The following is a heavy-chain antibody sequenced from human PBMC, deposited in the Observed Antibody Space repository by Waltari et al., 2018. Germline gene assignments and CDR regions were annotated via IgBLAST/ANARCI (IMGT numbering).Heavy chain of an antibody. CDR1: GIAFSGAS. V-gene: IGHV3-21*02. D-gene: IGHD4-17*01. J-gene: IGHJ4*02. CDR2: ISSLGTYL. CDR3: ARDYGGKIIDY. Sequence: EVQLLDSGGGLVKPGGSLRLSCTTSGIAFSGASMTWVRQAPGKGLEWVSSISSLGTYLHFADSVKGRFSISRDNTKNSLFLQMNSLRGEDTGVYYCARDYGGKIIDYWGQGTLVVVSS.